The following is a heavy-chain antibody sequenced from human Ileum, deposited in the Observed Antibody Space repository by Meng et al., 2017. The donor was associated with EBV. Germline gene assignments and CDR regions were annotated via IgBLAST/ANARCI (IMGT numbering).Heavy chain of an antibody. D-gene: IGHD5-12*01. V-gene: IGHV4-4*02. Sequence: GQLQEPCPGLVRPSVTLSLTCAVSGGSISNINWYSWISQPPGKGLEWIGEIYHSGSTHYHPSLESRVTISVDKSNNQFSLNLGSVTAADTAVYFCARQVPTLRYFDQWGQGTLVTVSS. CDR3: ARQVPTLRYFDQ. CDR2: IYHSGST. J-gene: IGHJ4*02. CDR1: GGSISNINW.